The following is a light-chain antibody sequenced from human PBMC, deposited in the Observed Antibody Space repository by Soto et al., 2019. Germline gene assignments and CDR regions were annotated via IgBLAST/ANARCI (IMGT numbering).Light chain of an antibody. J-gene: IGKJ1*01. CDR2: DAS. CDR3: QQRSNWPRT. CDR1: QSVSSY. Sequence: EIVLTQSPATLSLSPGERATLSCRASQSVSSYLAWYQQKPGQAPRLLIYDASNRATGIPARFSGSGSATDFTLTISSLEPGDFAVYYCQQRSNWPRTFGQGTKVEIK. V-gene: IGKV3-11*01.